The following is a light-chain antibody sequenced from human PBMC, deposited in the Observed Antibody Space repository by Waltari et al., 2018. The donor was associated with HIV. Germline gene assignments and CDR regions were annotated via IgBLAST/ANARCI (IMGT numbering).Light chain of an antibody. CDR2: NVS. CDR1: QSVSSRY. J-gene: IGKJ1*01. Sequence: EIVLTQSPATLSLSPGERATLSCRASQSVSSRYLAWYQQKPGQAPRLVIYNVSKRATDIPDRFTGSGSGTDFTLTINSLEPEDFAVYFCQQYDVSRTFGQGTKVEVK. V-gene: IGKV3-20*01. CDR3: QQYDVSRT.